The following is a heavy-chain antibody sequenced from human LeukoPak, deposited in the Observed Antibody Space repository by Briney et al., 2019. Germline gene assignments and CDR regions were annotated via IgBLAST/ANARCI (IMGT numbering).Heavy chain of an antibody. D-gene: IGHD3-22*01. V-gene: IGHV4-59*01. J-gene: IGHJ4*02. CDR3: ARDSPHSYYSDSSGYFDS. Sequence: SETLSLTCTVSGGSISSYYWSWIREPPGKGLEWIGYIYYSENTNYNPSLKSRVTISVDTSKSQFSLKLSSVTTVDTAVYFCARDSPHSYYSDSSGYFDSWGQGTLVTVSS. CDR1: GGSISSYY. CDR2: IYYSENT.